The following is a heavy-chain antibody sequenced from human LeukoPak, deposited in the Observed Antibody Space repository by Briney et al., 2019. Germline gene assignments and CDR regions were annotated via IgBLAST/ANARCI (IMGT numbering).Heavy chain of an antibody. V-gene: IGHV3-23*01. Sequence: GGSLRLSCAASRFTFSSYGLSWVRQAPGKGLEWVSAISGSGANTYYADSVKGRFTISRDNSKNTLYLQVNSLRAEDTAVYYCAKDGGSYQFDYWGQGTLVTVSS. J-gene: IGHJ4*02. CDR3: AKDGGSYQFDY. D-gene: IGHD1-26*01. CDR1: RFTFSSYG. CDR2: ISGSGANT.